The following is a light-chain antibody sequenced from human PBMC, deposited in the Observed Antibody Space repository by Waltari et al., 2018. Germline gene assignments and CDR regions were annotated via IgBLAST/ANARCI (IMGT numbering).Light chain of an antibody. J-gene: IGLJ3*02. V-gene: IGLV1-40*01. CDR2: GNN. Sequence: QSVLTQPPSVSGAPGQRVTIAHTGSRSHIGAGFDVYWYQQLPGTAPKLLIYGNNNRPSGVPDRFSGSKSGASASLAITGLQAEDEADYYCQSYDNRLSGWVFGGGTELAVL. CDR3: QSYDNRLSGWV. CDR1: RSHIGAGFD.